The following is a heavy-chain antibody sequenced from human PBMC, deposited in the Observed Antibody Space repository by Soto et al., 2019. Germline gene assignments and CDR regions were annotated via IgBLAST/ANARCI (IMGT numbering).Heavy chain of an antibody. Sequence: SETLSLTCAVYGGSFSGYYWSWIRQPPGKGLEWIGEINHSGSTNYNPSLKSRVTISVDTSKNQFSLKLSSVTAADTAVYYCARGLIPIDVKLCSGGSCYKGGPKDYYMDVWGKGTTVTVSS. J-gene: IGHJ6*03. V-gene: IGHV4-34*01. CDR2: INHSGST. CDR1: GGSFSGYY. D-gene: IGHD2-15*01. CDR3: ARGLIPIDVKLCSGGSCYKGGPKDYYMDV.